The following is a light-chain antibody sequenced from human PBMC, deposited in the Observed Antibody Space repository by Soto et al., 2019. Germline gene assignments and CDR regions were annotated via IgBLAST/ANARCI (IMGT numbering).Light chain of an antibody. Sequence: SYELTQPPSVSVAPGQTARITCAGTNIGSKSVHWYQQKPGQAPVVVVYDDSDRPSGIPERFSGSNSGNTATLTISRVEAGDDVDYYCQVWDTSSDHVVFGGGTKLTVL. J-gene: IGLJ2*01. CDR1: NIGSKS. V-gene: IGLV3-21*02. CDR2: DDS. CDR3: QVWDTSSDHVV.